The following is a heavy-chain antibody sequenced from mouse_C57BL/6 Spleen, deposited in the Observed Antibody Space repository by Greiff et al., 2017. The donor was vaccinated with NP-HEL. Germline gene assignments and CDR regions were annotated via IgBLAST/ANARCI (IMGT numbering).Heavy chain of an antibody. D-gene: IGHD1-1*01. Sequence: EVKLVESVAELVRPGASVKLSCTASGFNIKNTYMHWVKQRPEQGLEWIGRIDPANGNTKYAPKFQGKATITADTSSNTAYLQLSSLTSEDTAIYYCARHYGSSPYYFDYWGQGTTLTVSS. V-gene: IGHV14-3*01. CDR2: IDPANGNT. CDR1: GFNIKNTY. J-gene: IGHJ2*01. CDR3: ARHYGSSPYYFDY.